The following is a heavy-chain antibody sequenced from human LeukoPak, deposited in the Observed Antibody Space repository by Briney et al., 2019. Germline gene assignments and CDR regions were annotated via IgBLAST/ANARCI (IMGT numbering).Heavy chain of an antibody. Sequence: KTGGSLRLSCAASGFTFSDYYMSWIRQAPGKGLEWVSYISSSGSTIYYADSVKGRFTISRDNAKNSLYLQMNSLRAEDTAVYYCARAGTAAVDFQDYWGQGTLVTVSS. J-gene: IGHJ4*02. D-gene: IGHD6-13*01. CDR1: GFTFSDYY. V-gene: IGHV3-11*01. CDR2: ISSSGSTI. CDR3: ARAGTAAVDFQDY.